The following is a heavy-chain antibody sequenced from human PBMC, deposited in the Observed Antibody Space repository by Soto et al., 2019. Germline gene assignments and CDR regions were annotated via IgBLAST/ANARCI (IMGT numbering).Heavy chain of an antibody. D-gene: IGHD5-18*01. CDR1: GYTFTSYG. CDR2: ISAHNGNT. V-gene: IGHV1-18*01. CDR3: ARGGYGDY. J-gene: IGHJ4*02. Sequence: QVHLGQSGAEVEKPGASVKVSCKASGYTFTSYGITWVRQAPGPGLEWMGWISAHNGNTDYAHKLQGRVLVTRDTSTRTAYMELRSMISDDTAVYDCARGGYGDYWGQGALVTASS.